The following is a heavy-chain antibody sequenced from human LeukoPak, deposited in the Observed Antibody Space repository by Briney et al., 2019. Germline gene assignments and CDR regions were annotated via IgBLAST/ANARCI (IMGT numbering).Heavy chain of an antibody. V-gene: IGHV1-2*04. Sequence: GASVKVSCKASGYTFTGYYMHWVRQAPGQGLEWMGWINPNSGGTNYAQKFQGWVTMTRDTSISTAYMELSRLRPDDTAVYYCARDTRSSSSWDYYYYGMDVWGQGTTVTVSS. J-gene: IGHJ6*02. D-gene: IGHD6-13*01. CDR3: ARDTRSSSSWDYYYYGMDV. CDR2: INPNSGGT. CDR1: GYTFTGYY.